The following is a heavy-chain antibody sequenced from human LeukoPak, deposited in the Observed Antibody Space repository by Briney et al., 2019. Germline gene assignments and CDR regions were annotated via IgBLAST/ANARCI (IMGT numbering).Heavy chain of an antibody. D-gene: IGHD6-13*01. CDR2: IYTSGST. CDR3: ARGTLEYSSSWYNYYYGMDV. CDR1: GGSISSGSYY. V-gene: IGHV4-61*02. J-gene: IGHJ6*02. Sequence: SQTLSLTCTVSGGSISSGSYYWSWIRQPAGKGLEWIGRIYTSGSTNYNPSLKSRVTISVDTSKNQFSLKLSSVTAADTAVYYCARGTLEYSSSWYNYYYGMDVWGQGTTVTVSS.